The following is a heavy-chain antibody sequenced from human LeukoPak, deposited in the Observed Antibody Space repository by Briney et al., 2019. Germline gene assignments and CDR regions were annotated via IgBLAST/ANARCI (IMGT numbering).Heavy chain of an antibody. CDR1: GGSISTYY. CDR2: IYFSGNT. D-gene: IGHD3-16*01. Sequence: SETLSLTCTVPGGSISTYYWSWIRQPPGKGLEWIGYIYFSGNTKYNPSLKSRVTTSVDTSKNQFSLRLSPVTAADTAVYYCVRGYDYVVTWGQGTLVTVSS. V-gene: IGHV4-59*01. J-gene: IGHJ4*02. CDR3: VRGYDYVVT.